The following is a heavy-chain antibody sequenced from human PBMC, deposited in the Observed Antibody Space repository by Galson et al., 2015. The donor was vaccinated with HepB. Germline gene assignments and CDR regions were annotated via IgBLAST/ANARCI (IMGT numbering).Heavy chain of an antibody. CDR1: GGTFSSYT. J-gene: IGHJ6*02. CDR2: IIPILGIA. D-gene: IGHD3-10*01. V-gene: IGHV1-69*02. CDR3: ARGYYYGSGSYSYGMDV. Sequence: SVKVSCKASGGTFSSYTISWVRQAPGQGLEWMGRIIPILGIANYAQKFQGRVTITADKSTSTAYMELSSLRSEDTAVYYCARGYYYGSGSYSYGMDVWGQGTTVTVSS.